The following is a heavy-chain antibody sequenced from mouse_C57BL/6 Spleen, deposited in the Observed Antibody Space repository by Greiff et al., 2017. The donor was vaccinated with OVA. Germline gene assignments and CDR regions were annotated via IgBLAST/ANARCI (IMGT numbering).Heavy chain of an antibody. J-gene: IGHJ2*01. CDR3: AREKGY. V-gene: IGHV1-69*01. CDR2: IDPSDSYT. CDR1: GYTFTSYG. Sequence: VQLQQPGAELVMPGASVKLSCKASGYTFTSYGMHWVKQRPGQGLEWIGAIDPSDSYTNYNQKFKGKSTLTIDKSSSTAYMQLSSLTSEDSAVYYCAREKGYWGQGTTLTVSS.